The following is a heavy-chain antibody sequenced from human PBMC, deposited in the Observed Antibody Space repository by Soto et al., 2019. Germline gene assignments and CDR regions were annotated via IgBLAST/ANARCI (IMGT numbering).Heavy chain of an antibody. Sequence: PSETLSLTCTVSGGSINNHYWSWIRQPPEKGLEWIGYIYYTGSTNYNPSLKSRVTMSVDTSKNQFSLKLSSVTAADTAVYYCARRRYSSGWYSDYYYYYMDVWGKGTTVTVSS. CDR3: ARRRYSSGWYSDYYYYYMDV. J-gene: IGHJ6*03. V-gene: IGHV4-59*08. CDR1: GGSINNHY. CDR2: IYYTGST. D-gene: IGHD6-19*01.